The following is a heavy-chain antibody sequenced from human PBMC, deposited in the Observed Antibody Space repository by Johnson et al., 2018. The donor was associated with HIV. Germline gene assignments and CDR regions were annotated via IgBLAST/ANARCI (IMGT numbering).Heavy chain of an antibody. V-gene: IGHV3-20*04. J-gene: IGHJ3*02. Sequence: VQLVESGGGVVRPGGSLRVSCAASGFTFDDYGMSWVRQAPGKGLEWVSGINWNGGSTGYADSVKGRFTISRDNAKNSLYLQMNTLRAEDTALYYCAGGGPYSMGWSGAGAFDIWGQGTMVTVSS. CDR1: GFTFDDYG. D-gene: IGHD6-19*01. CDR3: AGGGPYSMGWSGAGAFDI. CDR2: INWNGGST.